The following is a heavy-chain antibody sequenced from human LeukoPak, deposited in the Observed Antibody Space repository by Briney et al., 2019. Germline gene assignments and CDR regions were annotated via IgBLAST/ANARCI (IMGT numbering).Heavy chain of an antibody. CDR3: ARHSSRGHYNDFDF. D-gene: IGHD3-9*01. V-gene: IGHV1-69*02. CDR2: IVPVIGVA. CDR1: GDTLITHF. J-gene: IGHJ4*02. Sequence: GASVKVSCKAPGDTLITHFISWVRQSPGQGLEWVGRIVPVIGVATYAQSLQGRVIITADRSTNTAYMELSSLRFEDSAVYFCARHSSRGHYNDFDFWGQGSLVTVSS.